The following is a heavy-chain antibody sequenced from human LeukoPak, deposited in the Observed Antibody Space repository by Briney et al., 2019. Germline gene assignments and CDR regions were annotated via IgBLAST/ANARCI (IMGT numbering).Heavy chain of an antibody. CDR3: ARHLIVGATSSFDP. CDR1: GGSISSYY. J-gene: IGHJ5*02. V-gene: IGHV4-4*09. Sequence: PSETLSLTCTVSGGSISSYYWSWIRQPPGKGLERIGYIYTSGSTNYNPSLKSRVTISVDTSKNQFSLKLSSVTAADTAVYYCARHLIVGATSSFDPWGQGTLVTVSS. CDR2: IYTSGST. D-gene: IGHD1-26*01.